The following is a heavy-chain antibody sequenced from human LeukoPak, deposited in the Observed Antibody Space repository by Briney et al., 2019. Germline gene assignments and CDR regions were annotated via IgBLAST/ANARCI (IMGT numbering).Heavy chain of an antibody. V-gene: IGHV4-59*01. D-gene: IGHD3-10*01. CDR2: IYYSGST. CDR1: GGFISSYY. Sequence: SETLSLTCTVSGGFISSYYWSWIRQPPGKGLGWIGYIYYSGSTNYNPSLKSRVTISVDTSKNQYSLKLNSVTAADTAVYYCARARGVLDAFDIWGQGTMVTVSS. J-gene: IGHJ3*02. CDR3: ARARGVLDAFDI.